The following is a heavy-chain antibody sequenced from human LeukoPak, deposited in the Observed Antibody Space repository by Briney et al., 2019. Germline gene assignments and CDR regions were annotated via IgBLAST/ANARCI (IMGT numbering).Heavy chain of an antibody. CDR2: MNPNSGNT. CDR1: GYTFTSYD. J-gene: IGHJ4*02. D-gene: IGHD2-21*01. CDR3: ARGRIVVGNFDY. Sequence: ASVKVSCKAPGYTFTSYDINWVRQATGQGLEWMGWMNPNSGNTGYAQKFQGRVTITRNTSISTAYMELSSLRSEDTAVYYCARGRIVVGNFDYWGQGTLVTVSS. V-gene: IGHV1-8*03.